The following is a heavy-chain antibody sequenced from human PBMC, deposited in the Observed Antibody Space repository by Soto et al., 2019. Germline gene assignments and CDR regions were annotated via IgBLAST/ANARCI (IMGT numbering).Heavy chain of an antibody. CDR3: ARAGPGYFDWLLSPDY. CDR1: GYTFTSYD. V-gene: IGHV1-8*01. CDR2: MNPNSGNT. D-gene: IGHD3-9*01. Sequence: QVQLVQSGAEVKKPGASVKVFCKASGYTFTSYDINWVRQATGQGLEWMGWMNPNSGNTGYAQKFQGRVTMTRNTSISTAYMELSSLRSEDTAVYYCARAGPGYFDWLLSPDYWGQGTLVTVSS. J-gene: IGHJ4*02.